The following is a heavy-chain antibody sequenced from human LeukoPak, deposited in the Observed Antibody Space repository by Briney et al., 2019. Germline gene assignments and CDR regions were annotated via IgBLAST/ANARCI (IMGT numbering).Heavy chain of an antibody. CDR1: GGPISTYD. V-gene: IGHV4-4*07. Sequence: PSETLSLTCTVSGGPISTYDWTWIRRPAGKGREWIGRVYISGATDFSPSLKSRVTISVDTSKNQVSLLLNSVTAADTAMYFCARETDSSARFDYWGQGILVTVS. D-gene: IGHD6-25*01. CDR3: ARETDSSARFDY. J-gene: IGHJ4*02. CDR2: VYISGAT.